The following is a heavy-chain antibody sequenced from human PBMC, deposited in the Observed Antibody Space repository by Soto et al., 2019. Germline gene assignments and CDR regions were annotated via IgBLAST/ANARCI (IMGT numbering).Heavy chain of an antibody. CDR1: GASISSNY. D-gene: IGHD3-9*01. CDR2: VSHRGST. V-gene: IGHV4-59*01. J-gene: IGHJ4*01. Sequence: QVQLQESGPGLLKPSETLSLTCTVSGASISSNYWSWIRQPPGKGLEWIGYVSHRGSTNYNPSLKSRVTKSRDTSKNQLSLRLSSVTAADTAVYYCARDYFRALDYWGHGTLVTVSS. CDR3: ARDYFRALDY.